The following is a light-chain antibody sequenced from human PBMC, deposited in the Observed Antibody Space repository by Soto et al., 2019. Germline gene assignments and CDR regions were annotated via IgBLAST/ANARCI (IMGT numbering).Light chain of an antibody. CDR1: SSDVGGY. CDR3: SSHAGSNNFVV. V-gene: IGLV2-8*01. J-gene: IGLJ2*01. Sequence: QSALTQPPSASGSPGQSVTISCTGTSSDVGGYVSWYPQYPGKAPKLMIYEVSKRPSGVPDRFSGSKSGNTASLTVSGLQAEDEADYYCSSHAGSNNFVVFGGGTKVTVL. CDR2: EVS.